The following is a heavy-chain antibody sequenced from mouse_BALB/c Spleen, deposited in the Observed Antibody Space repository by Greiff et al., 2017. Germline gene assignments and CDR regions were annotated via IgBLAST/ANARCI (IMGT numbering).Heavy chain of an antibody. D-gene: IGHD2-3*01. V-gene: IGHV5-6*01. Sequence: EVQLVESGGDLVKPGGSLKLSCAASGFTFSSYGMSWVRQTPDKRLEWVATISSGGSYTYYTDSVKGRFTISRDNAKNTLYLQMSSLTSEDTAMYNCARDGYYGGYYAMDYWGQGTSVTVSS. CDR1: GFTFSSYG. CDR2: ISSGGSYT. J-gene: IGHJ4*01. CDR3: ARDGYYGGYYAMDY.